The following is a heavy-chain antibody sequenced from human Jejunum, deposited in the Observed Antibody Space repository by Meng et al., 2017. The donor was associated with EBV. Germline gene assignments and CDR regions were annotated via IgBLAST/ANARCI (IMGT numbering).Heavy chain of an antibody. V-gene: IGHV3-74*01. J-gene: IGHJ4*02. CDR1: GFSFSGFW. CDR3: ARGNHGPDY. Sequence: VRLFDPGVGLVQLGGSLTLSCAASGFSFSGFWMDWVRQAPGKGLVWVSRIDSDESNTNYADSVKGRFTISRDNAKNTLYLQMNSLRPEDTAVYYCARGNHGPDYWGQGTLVTVSS. D-gene: IGHD1-14*01. CDR2: IDSDESNT.